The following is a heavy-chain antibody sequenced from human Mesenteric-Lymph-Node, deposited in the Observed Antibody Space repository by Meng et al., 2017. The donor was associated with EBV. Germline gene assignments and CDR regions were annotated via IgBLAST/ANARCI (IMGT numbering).Heavy chain of an antibody. V-gene: IGHV1-18*01. D-gene: IGHD3/OR15-3a*01. Sequence: QVQLVQSGREVKKPGASVMVSCKASGYTYTSYGIIWVRQAPGQGLEWVGWISAYNGNTNYAQKVQGRVTMTTDTSTTTAYMELRRLRSDDTAVYYCAREGDWTTFDYWGQGALVTVSS. CDR3: AREGDWTTFDY. CDR1: GYTYTSYG. J-gene: IGHJ4*02. CDR2: ISAYNGNT.